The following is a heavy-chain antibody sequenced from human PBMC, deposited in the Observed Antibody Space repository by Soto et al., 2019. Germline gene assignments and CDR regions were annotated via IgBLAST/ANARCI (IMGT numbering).Heavy chain of an antibody. CDR3: VEGWNDF. J-gene: IGHJ4*02. CDR1: GFMFSSAW. V-gene: IGHV3-15*01. CDR2: IKSKSEGETR. D-gene: IGHD1-1*01. Sequence: EVHVVESGGDLVKPGGSLRLSCATSGFMFSSAWMSWVRQAPGRGLEWVGRIKSKSEGETRDYAAPVKGRFDISRDDSKKMLYLQMNSLKAEDTGLDYGVEGWNDFWGEGTLVTVSS.